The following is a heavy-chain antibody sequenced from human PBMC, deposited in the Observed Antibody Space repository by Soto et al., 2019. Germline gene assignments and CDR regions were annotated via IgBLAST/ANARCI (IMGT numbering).Heavy chain of an antibody. CDR3: ATYDRVGGAYDGFDV. V-gene: IGHV2-5*02. Sequence: QITLKESGPTLVKPTQTLTLTCTFSGFSLTTPGVGVAWIRQPPGKALEWLAIIYWDDDKRYSPSLESSLTITKDRSKSQVVLKMTNMDPVDTATYYCATYDRVGGAYDGFDVWGQGTMVTVSS. CDR2: IYWDDDK. D-gene: IGHD3-16*01. J-gene: IGHJ3*01. CDR1: GFSLTTPGVG.